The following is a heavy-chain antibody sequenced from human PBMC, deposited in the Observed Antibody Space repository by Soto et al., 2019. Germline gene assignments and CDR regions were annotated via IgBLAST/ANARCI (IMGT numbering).Heavy chain of an antibody. CDR3: ARGGFDYGPGRMDV. D-gene: IGHD3-10*01. Sequence: EVQLVESGGGLLQPGGSLTLSGTASGFTFSNYWMHWVRQAPGKELVWVSRTKSDGSGTSYTDSVKGRFTISRDNAYNTLYLQMINLRAEDTAVYYCARGGFDYGPGRMDVWGKGTTVIVSS. CDR1: GFTFSNYW. CDR2: TKSDGSGT. J-gene: IGHJ6*04. V-gene: IGHV3-74*01.